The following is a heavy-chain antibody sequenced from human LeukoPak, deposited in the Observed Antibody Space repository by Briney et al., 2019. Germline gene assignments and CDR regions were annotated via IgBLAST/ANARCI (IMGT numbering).Heavy chain of an antibody. CDR3: VRDRDWAFDY. J-gene: IGHJ4*02. D-gene: IGHD2-21*02. V-gene: IGHV3-30*03. CDR2: ISYDGSNK. Sequence: GRSLRLSCAASGFTFSSYGMHWVRQAPGKGLEWVAVISYDGSNKYYADSVKGRFTFSRDNSKNTVYLQMNSLRPEDTAVYYCVRDRDWAFDYWGQGSLVTVSS. CDR1: GFTFSSYG.